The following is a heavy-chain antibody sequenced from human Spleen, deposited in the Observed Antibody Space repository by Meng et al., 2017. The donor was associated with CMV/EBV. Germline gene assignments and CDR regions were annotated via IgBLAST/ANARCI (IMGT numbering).Heavy chain of an antibody. V-gene: IGHV1-2*02. J-gene: IGHJ6*02. CDR2: INPNTGGT. Sequence: ASVKVSCKASGYTFSDYYMYWVRQAPGQGLEWMGWINPNTGGTIHPQKFQGRVTVTRDTSISTVYLELSGLRSDDTAVYYCAKVIVRGVINRPNSDGMDVWGQGTAVTVSS. CDR3: AKVIVRGVINRPNSDGMDV. CDR1: GYTFSDYY. D-gene: IGHD3-10*01.